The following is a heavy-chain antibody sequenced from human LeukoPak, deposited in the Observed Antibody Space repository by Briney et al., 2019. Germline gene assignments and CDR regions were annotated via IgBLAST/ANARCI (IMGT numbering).Heavy chain of an antibody. CDR2: IYSGGIT. Sequence: GGPLRLSCAASGFTFSSNYMSWVRQAPGKGLEWVSVIYSGGITDYADSVKDRFTISRDSSKNTLYLQMNSLRAEDTAVYYCARVSQWLPDYWGQGTLVTVSS. CDR3: ARVSQWLPDY. J-gene: IGHJ4*02. V-gene: IGHV3-66*01. CDR1: GFTFSSNY. D-gene: IGHD6-19*01.